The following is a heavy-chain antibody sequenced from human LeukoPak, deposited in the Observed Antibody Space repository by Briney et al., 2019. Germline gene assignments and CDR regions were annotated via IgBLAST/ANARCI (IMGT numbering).Heavy chain of an antibody. J-gene: IGHJ4*02. CDR3: ARELLYGSGSHPPDY. CDR1: GFTFSHYA. CDR2: ICGTGST. D-gene: IGHD3-10*01. V-gene: IGHV3-23*01. Sequence: GGSLGLSCAASGFTFSHYAMSWVRQAPGKGLEWVSGICGTGSTYYADSVKGRFTISRDNSKNTLYLQMNSLRAEDTAVYYCARELLYGSGSHPPDYWGQGTLVTVSS.